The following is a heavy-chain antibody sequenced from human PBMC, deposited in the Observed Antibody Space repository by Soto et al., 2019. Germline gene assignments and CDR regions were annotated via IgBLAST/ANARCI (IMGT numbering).Heavy chain of an antibody. Sequence: PSETLSLTCTVSGGSISSGGYYWSWIRQHPGKGLECIGYIYYSGSTYYNPSLKSRVTISVDTSKNQFSLKLSSVTAADTAVYYCARVGRLLWVGVHWADPWGQGTLVTVSS. D-gene: IGHD3-10*01. CDR1: GGSISSGGYY. J-gene: IGHJ5*02. V-gene: IGHV4-31*03. CDR3: ARVGRLLWVGVHWADP. CDR2: IYYSGST.